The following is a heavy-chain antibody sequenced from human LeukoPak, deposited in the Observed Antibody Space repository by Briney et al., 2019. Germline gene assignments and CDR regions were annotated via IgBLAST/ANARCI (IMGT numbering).Heavy chain of an antibody. V-gene: IGHV4-34*01. CDR2: INHSGST. Sequence: GSLRLSCAASGFTFSDYYMSWIRQPPGKGLEWIGEINHSGSTNYNPSLKSRVTISVDTSKNQFSLKLSSVTAADTAVYYCARLGISATQYYYYYMDVWGKGTTVTISS. CDR1: GFTFSDYY. J-gene: IGHJ6*03. CDR3: ARLGISATQYYYYYMDV. D-gene: IGHD2-15*01.